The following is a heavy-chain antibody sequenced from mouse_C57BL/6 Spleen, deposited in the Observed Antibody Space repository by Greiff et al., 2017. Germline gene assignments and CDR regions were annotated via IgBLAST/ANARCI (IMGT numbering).Heavy chain of an antibody. CDR1: GFTFSSYA. CDR2: ISSGGDYI. Sequence: EVKLVESGEGLVKPGGSLKLSCAASGFTFSSYAMSWVRQTPEKRLEWVAYISSGGDYIYYADTVKGRFTISRDNARNTLYLQMSSLKAEDTAMYYCTRDGGTGWYFDVWGTGTTVTVSS. J-gene: IGHJ1*03. CDR3: TRDGGTGWYFDV. V-gene: IGHV5-9-1*02. D-gene: IGHD2-3*01.